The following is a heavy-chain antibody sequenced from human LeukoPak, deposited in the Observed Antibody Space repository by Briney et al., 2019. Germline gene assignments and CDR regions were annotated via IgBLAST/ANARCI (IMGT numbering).Heavy chain of an antibody. CDR1: GFTVSSNY. CDR2: IYSGGST. J-gene: IGHJ2*01. CDR3: ATDVVVVPGAMPDWYFDL. Sequence: GGSLRLSCAASGFTVSSNYMSWVRQAPGKGLEWVSVIYSGGSTYYAAPVKGRFTISRDDSKNTLFLQMNSLNTGDAAVYYCATDVVVVPGAMPDWYFDLWGRGTLVTVSS. V-gene: IGHV3-53*01. D-gene: IGHD2-2*01.